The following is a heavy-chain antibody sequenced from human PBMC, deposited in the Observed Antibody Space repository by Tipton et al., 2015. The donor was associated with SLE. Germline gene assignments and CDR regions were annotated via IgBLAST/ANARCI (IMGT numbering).Heavy chain of an antibody. D-gene: IGHD3-22*01. CDR2: IYPGDSDT. J-gene: IGHJ4*02. CDR1: GYSFTSYW. CDR3: AAHLSYDSRGYV. Sequence: QSGPEVKKPGESLKISCKGSGYSFTSYWIAWVRQMPGKGLEWMGTIYPGDSDTRYSPSFQGQVTISADTSINTAYLQWSSLRASDTAMYYCAAHLSYDSRGYVWGQGTLVTVSS. V-gene: IGHV5-51*03.